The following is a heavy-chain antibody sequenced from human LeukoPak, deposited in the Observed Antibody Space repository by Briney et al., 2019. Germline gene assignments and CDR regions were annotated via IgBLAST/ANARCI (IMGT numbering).Heavy chain of an antibody. D-gene: IGHD1-1*01. Sequence: PGGSLRLSCAASGFTFDDYGMSWVRQAPGKGLEWVAFIRYDGSNKYYADSVKGRFTISRDNSKNTLYLQMNGLRAEDTAVYYCAKDRGYGEGEYYFDYWGQGTLVTVSS. J-gene: IGHJ4*02. CDR1: GFTFDDYG. V-gene: IGHV3-30*02. CDR3: AKDRGYGEGEYYFDY. CDR2: IRYDGSNK.